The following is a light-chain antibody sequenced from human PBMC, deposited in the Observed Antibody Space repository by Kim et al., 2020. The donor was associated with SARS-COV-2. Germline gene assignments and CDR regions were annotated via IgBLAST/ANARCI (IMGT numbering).Light chain of an antibody. CDR3: ISLHSGGNLVV. CDR2: GKN. Sequence: SSELTQDPAVSVALGQTVRITCQGDSLRSYYASWYQQKPGQAPVLVIYGKNNRPAGIPDRFSGSSSGNTASLTITGAQAEDEADYYCISLHSGGNLVVFGGVTKPADL. V-gene: IGLV3-19*01. CDR1: SLRSYY. J-gene: IGLJ2*01.